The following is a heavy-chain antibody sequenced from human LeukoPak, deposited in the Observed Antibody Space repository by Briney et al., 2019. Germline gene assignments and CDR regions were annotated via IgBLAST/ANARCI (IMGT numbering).Heavy chain of an antibody. D-gene: IGHD6-13*01. CDR3: ARDGDWGSSWYGYYFDY. CDR1: GGSISSGGYY. CDR2: IYYSGST. J-gene: IGHJ4*02. Sequence: SQTLSLTCSVSGGSISSGGYYWIWIRQHPGKGLEWIGYIYYSGSTYYNPSLKSRLTISVDTSKNQFSLTLSSVTAADTAVYYCARDGDWGSSWYGYYFDYWGQGTLVTVSS. V-gene: IGHV4-31*03.